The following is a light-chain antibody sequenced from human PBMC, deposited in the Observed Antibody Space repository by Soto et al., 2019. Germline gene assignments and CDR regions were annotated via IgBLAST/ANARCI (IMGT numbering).Light chain of an antibody. CDR3: MQALQTPFT. Sequence: DIVITQSPLSLPFTPGEPASISCISSQILLHSNGYNYLDWYLQKPGQSPQLLIYLGSNRASGVPDRFSGSGSGTDFTLKISRVEAEDVGVYYCMQALQTPFTFGPGTKVDIK. V-gene: IGKV2-28*01. CDR2: LGS. J-gene: IGKJ3*01. CDR1: QILLHSNGYNY.